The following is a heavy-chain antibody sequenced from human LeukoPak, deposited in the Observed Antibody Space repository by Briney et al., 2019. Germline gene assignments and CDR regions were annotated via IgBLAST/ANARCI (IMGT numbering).Heavy chain of an antibody. J-gene: IGHJ4*02. D-gene: IGHD3-3*01. CDR3: ARDFSQILHS. CDR2: ITGNSDFM. Sequence: PGGSLRLSCAASGFTFSTYSMNWVRQAPGKGLEWVSSITGNSDFMSYADSVKGRFTISRDNAKNSLYLQMNSLRAEDTAVYYCARDFSQILHSWGQGTLVTVSS. CDR1: GFTFSTYS. V-gene: IGHV3-21*01.